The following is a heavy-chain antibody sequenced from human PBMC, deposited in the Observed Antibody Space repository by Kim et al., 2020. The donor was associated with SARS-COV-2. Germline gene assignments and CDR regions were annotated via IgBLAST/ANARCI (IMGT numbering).Heavy chain of an antibody. D-gene: IGHD3-22*01. CDR3: ANYDSSGYK. Sequence: GGSLRLFCAASGFTFSRYWMHWVRQAPGKGLVWVSRINTDGSSTNYADSVKGRFTISRDNAKNTLYLQMNSLRAEDTAVYYCANYDSSGYKWGQGTLVTVSS. CDR1: GFTFSRYW. V-gene: IGHV3-74*01. CDR2: INTDGSST. J-gene: IGHJ4*02.